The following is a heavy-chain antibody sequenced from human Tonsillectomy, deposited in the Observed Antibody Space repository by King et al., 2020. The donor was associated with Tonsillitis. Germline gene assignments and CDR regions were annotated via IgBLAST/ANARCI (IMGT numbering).Heavy chain of an antibody. CDR3: ARDRVAVAGTED. CDR2: IIPILGIA. V-gene: IGHV1-69*09. CDR1: GGTFSSYA. Sequence: VQLVQSGAEVKKPGSSVKVSCKASGGTFSSYAINWVRQAPGQGLEWMGRIIPILGIANNAQKFQGRVTITADKSTSTAYMELSSLRSEDTAVYYCARDRVAVAGTEDWGQGTLVTVSS. J-gene: IGHJ4*02. D-gene: IGHD6-19*01.